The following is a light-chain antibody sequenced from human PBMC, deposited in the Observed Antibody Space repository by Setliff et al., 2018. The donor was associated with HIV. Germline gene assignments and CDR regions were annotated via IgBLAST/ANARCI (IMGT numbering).Light chain of an antibody. CDR1: RSNIGNNY. V-gene: IGLV1-47*01. J-gene: IGLJ3*02. CDR3: ATWDDSLSSPV. CDR2: RDN. Sequence: QSVLAQPPSASATPGQSVTVSCSGSRSNIGNNYVYWYQQFPGTAPKLLIYRDNQRPSGVPDRFSVSKSGTSASLAISGLRSEDEADYYCATWDDSLSSPVFGGGTQLTVL.